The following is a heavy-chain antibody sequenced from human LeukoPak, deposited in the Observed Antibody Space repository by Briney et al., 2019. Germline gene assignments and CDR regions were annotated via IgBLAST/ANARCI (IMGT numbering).Heavy chain of an antibody. D-gene: IGHD1/OR15-1a*01. V-gene: IGHV3-30*18. CDR1: GFTFTTFG. J-gene: IGHJ4*02. Sequence: GRSLRLSCAASGFTFTTFGIHWVRQAPGKGLEWVAAISPDGNINNYTDSVKGRFTISRDNSKNMIYLQMNCLRGEDSAVYYCAKINNDFDYWGQGTLVTVSS. CDR2: ISPDGNIN. CDR3: AKINNDFDY.